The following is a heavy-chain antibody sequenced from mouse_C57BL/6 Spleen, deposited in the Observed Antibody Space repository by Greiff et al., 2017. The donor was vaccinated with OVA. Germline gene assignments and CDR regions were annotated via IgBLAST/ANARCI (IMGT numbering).Heavy chain of an antibody. D-gene: IGHD2-5*01. CDR1: GYTFTSYW. CDR3: ARHSNYAMDY. V-gene: IGHV1-52*01. CDR2: INPSDSET. J-gene: IGHJ4*01. Sequence: QVQLQQPGAELVRPGSSVKLSCKASGYTFTSYWMPWVKQRPIQGLEWIGNINPSDSETHYNQKFKDQATLTVDKSSSTAYMQLSSLATEDSAVDYCARHSNYAMDYWGQGASVTVAT.